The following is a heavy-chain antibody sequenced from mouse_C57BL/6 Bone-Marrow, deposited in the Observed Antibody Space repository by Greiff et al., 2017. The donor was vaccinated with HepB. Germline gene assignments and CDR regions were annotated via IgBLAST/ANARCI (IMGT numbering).Heavy chain of an antibody. D-gene: IGHD2-4*01. CDR1: GFSLTSYG. CDR2: IWRGGST. V-gene: IGHV2-5*01. Sequence: VKLVESGPGLVQPSQSLSITCTVSGFSLTSYGVHWVRQSPGKGLEWLGVIWRGGSTDYNAAFMSRLSITKDNSKSQVFFKMNSLQADDTAIYYCVTKGYDYAWFAYWGQGTLVTVSA. J-gene: IGHJ3*01. CDR3: VTKGYDYAWFAY.